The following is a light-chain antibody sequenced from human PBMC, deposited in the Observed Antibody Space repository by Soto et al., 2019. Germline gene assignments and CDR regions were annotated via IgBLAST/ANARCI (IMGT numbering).Light chain of an antibody. V-gene: IGLV2-14*01. J-gene: IGLJ1*01. CDR3: SSYTSSSTLYV. CDR1: SSDVGGYNY. Sequence: LAQHASSVDPGGRRITNSSTGTSSDVGGYNYVSWYQQHPGKAPKLMIYDVSNRPSGVSNRFSGSKSGNTASLTISGLQAEDEADYYCSSYTSSSTLYVFGTGTKVTVL. CDR2: DVS.